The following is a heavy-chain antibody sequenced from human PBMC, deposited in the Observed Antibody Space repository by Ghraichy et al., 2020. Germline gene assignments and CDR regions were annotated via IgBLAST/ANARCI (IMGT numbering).Heavy chain of an antibody. Sequence: SETLSLTCAVYGGSFSGYYWSWIRQPPGKGLEWIGEINHSGSTNYNPSLKSRVTISVDTSKNQFSLKLSSVTAADTAVYYCARGGVSSWYSFFDYWGQGTLVTVSS. D-gene: IGHD6-13*01. CDR2: INHSGST. CDR1: GGSFSGYY. CDR3: ARGGVSSWYSFFDY. V-gene: IGHV4-34*01. J-gene: IGHJ4*02.